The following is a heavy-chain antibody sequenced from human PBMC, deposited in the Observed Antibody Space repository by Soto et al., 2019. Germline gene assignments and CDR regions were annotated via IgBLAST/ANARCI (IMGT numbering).Heavy chain of an antibody. J-gene: IGHJ5*02. V-gene: IGHV1-69*04. Sequence: ASVKVSCKASGGTFSSYTISWVRQAPGQGLEWMGRIIPILGIANYAQKFQGRVTITADKSTSTAYMELSSLRSEDTAVYYCARELSHSSGWYPNWFDPWGQGTTVTVSS. CDR2: IIPILGIA. CDR1: GGTFSSYT. D-gene: IGHD6-19*01. CDR3: ARELSHSSGWYPNWFDP.